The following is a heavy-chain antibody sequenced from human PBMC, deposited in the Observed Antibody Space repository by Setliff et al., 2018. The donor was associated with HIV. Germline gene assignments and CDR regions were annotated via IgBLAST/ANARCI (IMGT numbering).Heavy chain of an antibody. Sequence: GGSLRLSCAASGFTLSNYGMHWVRQAPGKGLEWVAVIWYDGSNKYYADSVKGRFAISRDNSKNTLYLQMNSLSAEDTAVYYCAREEMSMWLPEYFFDFWGQGTLVTVSS. CDR1: GFTLSNYG. D-gene: IGHD5-12*01. CDR3: AREEMSMWLPEYFFDF. CDR2: IWYDGSNK. J-gene: IGHJ4*02. V-gene: IGHV3-33*01.